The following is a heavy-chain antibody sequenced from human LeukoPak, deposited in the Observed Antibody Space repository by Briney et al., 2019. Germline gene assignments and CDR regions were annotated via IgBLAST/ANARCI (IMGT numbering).Heavy chain of an antibody. CDR2: IKQDGSEK. D-gene: IGHD1-26*01. J-gene: IGHJ4*02. V-gene: IGHV3-7*01. CDR3: ARVNSGSYPFDY. CDR1: GLTFSSYW. Sequence: QPGGSLRLSCAASGLTFSSYWMSWVRQAPGKGLEWVASIKQDGSEKYYVDSVKGRFTISRDNAKNSLYLQMNSLRAEDTAVYYRARVNSGSYPFDYWGQGTLVTVSS.